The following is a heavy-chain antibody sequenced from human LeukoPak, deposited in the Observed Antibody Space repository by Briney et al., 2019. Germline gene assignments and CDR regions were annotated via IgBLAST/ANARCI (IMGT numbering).Heavy chain of an antibody. V-gene: IGHV3-7*01. CDR2: IKQDGSEK. Sequence: GGSLRLSCAASGFTFSSYWMSWVRQAPGKGLEWVANIKQDGSEKYYVDSVKGRFTISRDNAKNSLYLQMNSLRAEDTAVYYCARDLTVDYYDSSGFHDAFDIWGQGTMVTVSS. D-gene: IGHD3-22*01. J-gene: IGHJ3*02. CDR3: ARDLTVDYYDSSGFHDAFDI. CDR1: GFTFSSYW.